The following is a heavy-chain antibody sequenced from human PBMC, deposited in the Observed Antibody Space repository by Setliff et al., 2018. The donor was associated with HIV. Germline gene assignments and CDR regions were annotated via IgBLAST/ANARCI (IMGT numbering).Heavy chain of an antibody. J-gene: IGHJ2*01. CDR2: INQSGNT. V-gene: IGHV4-34*01. CDR1: GGSLSRYY. Sequence: SETLSLTCAVYGGSLSRYYWGWVRQSPGRGLEWIGEINQSGNTNFNPSLKSRLIISVDTSKSQFSLKLTSVTAADTALYYCAREGGQGYSGSGSFYHRNFDLWGRGTLVTVSS. CDR3: AREGGQGYSGSGSFYHRNFDL. D-gene: IGHD3-10*01.